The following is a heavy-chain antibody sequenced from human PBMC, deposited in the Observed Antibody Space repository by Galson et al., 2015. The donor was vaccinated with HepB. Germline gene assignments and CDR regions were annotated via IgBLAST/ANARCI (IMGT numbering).Heavy chain of an antibody. CDR3: ARDPTDASPPDY. J-gene: IGHJ4*02. Sequence: SVKVSCKASGYTFTSYGISWVRQAPGQGLEWMGIINPSGGSTSYAQKFQGRVTMTRDTSTSTVYMELSSLRSEDTAVHYCARDPTDASPPDYWGQGTLVTVSS. CDR1: GYTFTSYG. D-gene: IGHD1-26*01. CDR2: INPSGGST. V-gene: IGHV1-46*01.